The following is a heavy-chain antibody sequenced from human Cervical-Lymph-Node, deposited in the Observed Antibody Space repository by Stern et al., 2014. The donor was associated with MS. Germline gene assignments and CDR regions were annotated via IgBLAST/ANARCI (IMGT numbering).Heavy chain of an antibody. CDR1: GFTFSSYG. V-gene: IGHV3-30*03. CDR3: ARDYEDTSMLFDH. D-gene: IGHD2-8*01. J-gene: IGHJ4*02. Sequence: DQLVEYGGAVVQPGRSLRLSCAASGFTFSSYGMHWVRQAQGKGLEWGTVISYDGNHKYYAASVKGRFTISRDNSKNTLHLQMNSVTPDDTAIYYCARDYEDTSMLFDHWGQGTLVTVSS. CDR2: ISYDGNHK.